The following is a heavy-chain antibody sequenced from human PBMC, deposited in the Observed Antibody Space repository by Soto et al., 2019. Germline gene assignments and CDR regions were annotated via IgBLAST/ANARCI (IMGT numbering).Heavy chain of an antibody. Sequence: PSETLPLTCTVSGGSISSGGYYWSWIRQHPGKGLEWIGYIYYSGSTYYNPSLKSRVTISVDTSKNQFSLKLSSVTAADTAVYYCARGGVTTLSDAFDIWGQGTMVTVSS. V-gene: IGHV4-31*03. J-gene: IGHJ3*02. CDR1: GGSISSGGYY. CDR2: IYYSGST. D-gene: IGHD4-17*01. CDR3: ARGGVTTLSDAFDI.